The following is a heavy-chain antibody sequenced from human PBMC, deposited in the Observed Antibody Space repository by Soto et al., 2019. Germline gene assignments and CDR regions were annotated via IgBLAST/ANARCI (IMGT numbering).Heavy chain of an antibody. CDR2: ISGSGGST. CDR1: GFTFSSYA. V-gene: IGHV3-23*01. CDR3: AKNPITMIVGPWFDP. J-gene: IGHJ5*02. D-gene: IGHD3-22*01. Sequence: AGGSLRLSCAASGFTFSSYAMSWVRQAPGKGLEWVSAISGSGGSTYYADSVKGRFTISRDNSKNTLYLQMNSLRAEDTAVYYCAKNPITMIVGPWFDPWGQGTLVTVSS.